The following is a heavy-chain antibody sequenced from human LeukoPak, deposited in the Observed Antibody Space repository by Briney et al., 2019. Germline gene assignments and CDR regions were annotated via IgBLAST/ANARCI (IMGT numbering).Heavy chain of an antibody. CDR2: ISSSSSYI. CDR1: GFTFSSYS. V-gene: IGHV3-21*01. Sequence: GGSLRLSCAASGFTFSSYSMNWVRQGPGKGLEWVSSISSSSSYIYYTDSVKGRITVSRANAKNSLYLQMNSLRAEDTAVYYCARLQRSKSGSDRNLYYFDYWGQGTLVTVSS. CDR3: ARLQRSKSGSDRNLYYFDY. J-gene: IGHJ4*02. D-gene: IGHD1-26*01.